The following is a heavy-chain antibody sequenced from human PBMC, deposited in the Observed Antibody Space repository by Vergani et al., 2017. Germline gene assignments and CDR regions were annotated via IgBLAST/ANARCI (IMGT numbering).Heavy chain of an antibody. CDR1: GYSISSGYY. CDR3: ARSDAHGSGRNDAFDI. CDR2: IYHSGST. V-gene: IGHV4-38-2*02. J-gene: IGHJ3*02. D-gene: IGHD3-10*01. Sequence: QVQLQESGPGLVKPSETLSLTCTVSGYSISSGYYWGWIRQPPGKGLEWIGSIYHSGSTYYNPSLKSRVTISVDTSKNQFSLKLSSVTAADTAVYYCARSDAHGSGRNDAFDIWGQGTMVTVSS.